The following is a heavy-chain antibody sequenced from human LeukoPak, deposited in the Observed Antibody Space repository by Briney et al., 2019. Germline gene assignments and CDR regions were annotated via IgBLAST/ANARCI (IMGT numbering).Heavy chain of an antibody. CDR1: GFTFSSYS. CDR3: ARGVLGGWTVKNPLDY. V-gene: IGHV3-21*01. D-gene: IGHD2-15*01. J-gene: IGHJ4*02. CDR2: ISSSSTYI. Sequence: KPGGSLRLSCAASGFTFSSYSMNWVRQAPGKGLEWVSSISSSSTYIYYADSVKGRFTISRDNAKKSLYLQMNSLRAEDTAVYYCARGVLGGWTVKNPLDYWGQGTLVTVSS.